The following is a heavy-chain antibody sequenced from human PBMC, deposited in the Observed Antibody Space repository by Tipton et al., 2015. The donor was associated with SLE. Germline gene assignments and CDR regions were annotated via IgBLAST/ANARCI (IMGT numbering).Heavy chain of an antibody. V-gene: IGHV4-30-4*01. CDR2: IYYSGST. D-gene: IGHD3/OR15-3a*01. J-gene: IGHJ4*02. CDR3: ARDLGLLGFDY. Sequence: TLSLTCTVSGGSISSGDYYWSWIRQPPGKGLEWIGYIYYSGSTYYNPSLKSRVTISLDTSKNQFSLNLTSVTAADTAVYYCARDLGLLGFDYWGQGTLVTVSS. CDR1: GGSISSGDYY.